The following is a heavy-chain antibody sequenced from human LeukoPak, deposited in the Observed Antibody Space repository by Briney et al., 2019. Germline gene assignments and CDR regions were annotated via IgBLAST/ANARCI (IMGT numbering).Heavy chain of an antibody. V-gene: IGHV3-21*01. Sequence: GGSLRLSCAASGFTFSSHSMNGVPEAPGGGREWVSSISSSRSDIYYAHSVKGRFTLSRDNAKNSMYLQMNSLRAEDTAVYYCARAYFEGTQEDAFDIWGQGTMVTVSS. CDR1: GFTFSSHS. D-gene: IGHD3-3*01. CDR3: ARAYFEGTQEDAFDI. J-gene: IGHJ3*02. CDR2: ISSSRSDI.